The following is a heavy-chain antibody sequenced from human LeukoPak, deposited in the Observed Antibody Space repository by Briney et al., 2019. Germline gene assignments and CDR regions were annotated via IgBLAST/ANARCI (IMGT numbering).Heavy chain of an antibody. D-gene: IGHD5-18*01. J-gene: IGHJ4*02. Sequence: SETLSLTCTVSGGSISSGDYYWSWIRQPPGKGLEWIGYFHYSGSTYYNPSLKSRVTISVDTSKNQFSLRLSSVTAADTAVYYCARARRDMNVDTAMADFDYWGQGTLVSVSS. CDR1: GGSISSGDYY. V-gene: IGHV4-30-4*01. CDR3: ARARRDMNVDTAMADFDY. CDR2: FHYSGST.